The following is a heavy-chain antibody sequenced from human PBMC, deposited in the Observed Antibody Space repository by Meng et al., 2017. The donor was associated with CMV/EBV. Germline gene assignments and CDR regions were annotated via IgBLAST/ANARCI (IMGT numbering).Heavy chain of an antibody. D-gene: IGHD2-15*01. CDR1: GGTFSSYA. V-gene: IGHV1-69*05. CDR2: IIPIFGTA. CDR3: ARAGKDWVGRTVYYDY. Sequence: SVKVSCKASGGTFSSYAISWVRQAPGQGLEWMGGIIPIFGTANYAQKFQGRVTITTDESTSTAYMELSSLRSEDTAVYYCARAGKDWVGRTVYYDYWGQGTLVTVSS. J-gene: IGHJ4*02.